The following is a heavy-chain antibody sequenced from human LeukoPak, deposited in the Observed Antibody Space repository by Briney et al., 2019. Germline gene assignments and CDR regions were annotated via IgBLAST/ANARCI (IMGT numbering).Heavy chain of an antibody. V-gene: IGHV1-69*04. CDR2: IIPIFGIA. D-gene: IGHD2-2*01. CDR3: ARPHCVSTSCYPPSDYYKVMAV. CDR1: GGTFSSYA. J-gene: IGHJ6*02. Sequence: ASVKVSCKASGGTFSSYAISWVRQAPGQGLEWMGRIIPIFGIANYAQKFQGRVTITADKSTSTAYMELSSLRSEDTAVYYCARPHCVSTSCYPPSDYYKVMAVWGQGTRFTVS.